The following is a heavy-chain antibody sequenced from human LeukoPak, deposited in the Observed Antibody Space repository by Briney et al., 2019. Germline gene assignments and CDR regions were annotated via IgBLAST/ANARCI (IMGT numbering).Heavy chain of an antibody. CDR2: INHSGST. CDR1: GGSFSGYY. CDR3: ARGACSSTSCYGLDI. J-gene: IGHJ3*02. D-gene: IGHD2-2*01. V-gene: IGHV4-34*01. Sequence: SETLSLTCAVYGGSFSGYYWSWIRHPPGKGLEWIGEINHSGSTNYNPSLKSRVTISVGTSKNQFSLKLSSVTAADTAVYYCARGACSSTSCYGLDIWGQGTMVTVSS.